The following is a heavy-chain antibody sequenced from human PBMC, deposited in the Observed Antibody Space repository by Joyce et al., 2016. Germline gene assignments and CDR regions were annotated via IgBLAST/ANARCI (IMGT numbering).Heavy chain of an antibody. CDR2: IHGSGST. Sequence: QVQLQESGPGLVKPSQTLSLLCTVSGGSINNNNYYWSWIRQPAGKGLEWIGRIHGSGSTTYTPSLKSRVTISIDTPKKQISLKVTSVTAADTAVYYCAREAVYKTYYYGMDVWGQGTTVTVSS. J-gene: IGHJ6*02. CDR1: GGSINNNNYY. V-gene: IGHV4-61*02. CDR3: AREAVYKTYYYGMDV. D-gene: IGHD1-14*01.